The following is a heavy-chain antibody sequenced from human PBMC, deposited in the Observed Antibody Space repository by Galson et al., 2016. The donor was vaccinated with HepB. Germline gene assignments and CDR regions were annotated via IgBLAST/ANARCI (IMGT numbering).Heavy chain of an antibody. CDR1: GFTFNSYA. D-gene: IGHD1-14*01. Sequence: SLRLSCAGSGFTFNSYAMNWVRQAPGKGLEWISLISDNVHAKYYADPVRGRFSIARDNSKNTLYLQMNSLRADDTAVYYCAKCPPGTRGSLDSWGQGTLFTVSS. V-gene: IGHV3-23*01. CDR2: ISDNVHAK. CDR3: AKCPPGTRGSLDS. J-gene: IGHJ4*02.